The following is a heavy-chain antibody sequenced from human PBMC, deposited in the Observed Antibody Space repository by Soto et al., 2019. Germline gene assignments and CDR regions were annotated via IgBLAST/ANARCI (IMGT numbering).Heavy chain of an antibody. D-gene: IGHD2-15*01. CDR2: ISHDGSKT. Sequence: GGSLRLSCAASGFTFSSYGIHWVRQAPGKGLEWVAVISHDGSKTNYADSVKGRFTISRDNSKDTVYLQMNSLRAEDTAVYYCAKDTYYYSSSGDTCYLISFDYWGQGTQVTVSS. V-gene: IGHV3-30*18. CDR1: GFTFSSYG. J-gene: IGHJ4*02. CDR3: AKDTYYYSSSGDTCYLISFDY.